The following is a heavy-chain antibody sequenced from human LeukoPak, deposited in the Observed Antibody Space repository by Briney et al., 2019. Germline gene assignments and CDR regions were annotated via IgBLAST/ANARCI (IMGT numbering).Heavy chain of an antibody. Sequence: GGSLRLSCAASGFTFSSYSMNWVRQAPGKGLEWVSCISSSSSTIYYTDSVKGRFTISRDNAKNSLYLQMNSLRAEDTAVYYCARATWGPYDPWGQGTLVTVSS. D-gene: IGHD3-16*01. J-gene: IGHJ5*02. CDR2: ISSSSSTI. CDR3: ARATWGPYDP. CDR1: GFTFSSYS. V-gene: IGHV3-48*01.